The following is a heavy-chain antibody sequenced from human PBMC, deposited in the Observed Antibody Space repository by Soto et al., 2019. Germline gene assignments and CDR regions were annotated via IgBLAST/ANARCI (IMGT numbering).Heavy chain of an antibody. Sequence: ASVKVSCKASGYTFTGYYMHWVRQAPGQGLEWMGWINPNSGGTNYAQKFQGRVTMTRDTSISTAYMELSRLRSDDTAVYYCAREQLVRNYYYGMDVWGQGTTVTVSS. CDR2: INPNSGGT. J-gene: IGHJ6*02. V-gene: IGHV1-2*02. D-gene: IGHD6-13*01. CDR3: AREQLVRNYYYGMDV. CDR1: GYTFTGYY.